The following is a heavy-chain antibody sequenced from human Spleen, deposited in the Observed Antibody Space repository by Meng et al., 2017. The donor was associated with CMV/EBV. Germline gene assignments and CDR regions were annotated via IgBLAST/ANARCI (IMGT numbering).Heavy chain of an antibody. CDR3: ARAQTDGYSSFDY. CDR1: GCTVSNND. Sequence: CAATGCTVSNNDMSWDRQAQGKGLKGGAVSYSGSYKYYADSVKGRFTIARDNSKNTLYLQMNSLRAEDTAVYYCARAQTDGYSSFDYWGQGTLVTVSS. V-gene: IGHV3-53*01. CDR2: SYSGSYK. J-gene: IGHJ4*02. D-gene: IGHD5-24*01.